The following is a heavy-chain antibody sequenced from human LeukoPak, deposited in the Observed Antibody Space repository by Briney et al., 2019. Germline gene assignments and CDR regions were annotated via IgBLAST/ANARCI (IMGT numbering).Heavy chain of an antibody. CDR2: ISGIANAI. D-gene: IGHD2-15*01. Sequence: PGGSLRLSCAASGFTFTDYAMSWVRQAPGAGLEWVSAISGIANAIFYASSVKGRFTISRDNSKNTLSLQMTILRAEDTAVYYCXRHLATSGSYPLDYWGQGALVTVSS. CDR1: GFTFTDYA. V-gene: IGHV3-23*01. CDR3: XRHLATSGSYPLDY. J-gene: IGHJ4*02.